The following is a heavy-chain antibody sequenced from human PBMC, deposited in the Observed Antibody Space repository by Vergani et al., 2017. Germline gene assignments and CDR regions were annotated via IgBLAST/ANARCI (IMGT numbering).Heavy chain of an antibody. V-gene: IGHV1-24*01. Sequence: QVQLVQSGAEVKKPGASVKVSCKVSGYTLTEFSMHWVRQAPGKGLVWMGVFDPEDGETIYAQRFQCRVTMSEDTSTDTAYMELSSLRSEAAAVYYCATLYYYGAGCYYYWGQGTLVTVS. J-gene: IGHJ4*02. CDR1: GYTLTEFS. D-gene: IGHD3-10*01. CDR3: ATLYYYGAGCYYY. CDR2: FDPEDGET.